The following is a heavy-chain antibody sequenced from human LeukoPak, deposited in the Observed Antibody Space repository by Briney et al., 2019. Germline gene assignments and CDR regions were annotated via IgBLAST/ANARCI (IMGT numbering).Heavy chain of an antibody. CDR3: ARKRYSSSWTDY. CDR1: GFTFSNYG. V-gene: IGHV3-30*03. J-gene: IGHJ4*02. D-gene: IGHD6-13*01. CDR2: ISYDGSNK. Sequence: GGSLRLSCAASGFTFSNYGMHWVRQAPGKGLEWVAVISYDGSNKYYADSVKGRFTISRDNSKNTLYLQMNSLRAEDTAVYYCARKRYSSSWTDYWGQGTLVTVSS.